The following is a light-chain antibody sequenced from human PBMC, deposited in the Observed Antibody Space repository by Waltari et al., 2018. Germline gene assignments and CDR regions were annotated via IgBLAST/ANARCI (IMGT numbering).Light chain of an antibody. Sequence: QSALTQPASVSGSLGQSITISCTGTSSDVGGYNFVSWYQQDPGKAPKLMIYEVSTRPSGVSNRFSGSKSGNTASLTISGLQAEDEADYYCSSHATGGIGVFGGGTKLAVL. CDR2: EVS. CDR3: SSHATGGIGV. CDR1: SSDVGGYNF. V-gene: IGLV2-14*01. J-gene: IGLJ3*02.